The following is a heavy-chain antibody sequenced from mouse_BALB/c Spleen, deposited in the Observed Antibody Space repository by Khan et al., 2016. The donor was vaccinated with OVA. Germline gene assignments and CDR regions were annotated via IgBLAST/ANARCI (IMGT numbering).Heavy chain of an antibody. CDR2: IYPGNDNT. Sequence: QVQLKESGTELVRPGASVELSCKTSGYNFNGYWIHWVKQRPGQGLEWIARIYPGNDNTNYNQKLKDKATLTADKSSSTVYMQLSSLTSEDSAVYFCAREEGVYLVGYWGQGTTLTVAS. V-gene: IGHV1-76*01. CDR3: AREEGVYLVGY. CDR1: GYNFNGYW. J-gene: IGHJ2*01.